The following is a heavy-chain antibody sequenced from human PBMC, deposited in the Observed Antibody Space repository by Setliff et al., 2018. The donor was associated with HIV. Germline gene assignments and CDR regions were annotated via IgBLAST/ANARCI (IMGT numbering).Heavy chain of an antibody. Sequence: PGGSLRLSCAASGFAFNIYAMTWVRQAPGKGLEWIARVKSERDGGTVDYAAPVKGRFTLSIDASGNTLYLQMNSLQTDDTCVYYCTTYSPHGRGNRHYFDDWGQGTLVTVSS. CDR3: TTYSPHGRGNRHYFDD. CDR2: VKSERDGGTV. CDR1: GFAFNIYA. D-gene: IGHD5-12*01. V-gene: IGHV3-15*01. J-gene: IGHJ4*02.